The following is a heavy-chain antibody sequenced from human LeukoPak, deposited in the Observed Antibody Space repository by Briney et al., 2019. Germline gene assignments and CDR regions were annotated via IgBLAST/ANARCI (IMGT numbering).Heavy chain of an antibody. Sequence: SETLSLTCAVYGGSFSGYYWSWIRQPPGKGLEWIGEINHSGSTNYNPSLKSRVTISVDASTNQFSLRLSSVTAADTALYYCARGYSSGWYRAFDIWGQGTMVTVSS. CDR2: INHSGST. CDR1: GGSFSGYY. D-gene: IGHD6-19*01. J-gene: IGHJ3*02. CDR3: ARGYSSGWYRAFDI. V-gene: IGHV4-34*01.